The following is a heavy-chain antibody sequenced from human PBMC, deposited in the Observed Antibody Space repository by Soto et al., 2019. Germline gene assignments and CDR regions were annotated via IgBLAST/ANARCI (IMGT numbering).Heavy chain of an antibody. D-gene: IGHD6-19*01. CDR1: GGSISSGGYS. J-gene: IGHJ6*02. CDR2: IYHSGST. Sequence: SETLSLTCAVSGGSISSGGYSWSWIRQPPGKGLEWIGYIYHSGSTYYNPSPKSRVTISVDRSKNQFSLKLSSVTAADTAVYYCARDSRIAVAGTFYYYGMDVWGQGTTVTVSS. CDR3: ARDSRIAVAGTFYYYGMDV. V-gene: IGHV4-30-2*01.